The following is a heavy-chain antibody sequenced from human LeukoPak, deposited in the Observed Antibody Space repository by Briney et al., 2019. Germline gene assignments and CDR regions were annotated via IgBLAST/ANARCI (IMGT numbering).Heavy chain of an antibody. J-gene: IGHJ3*02. D-gene: IGHD3-10*01. V-gene: IGHV4-59*01. Sequence: SETLSLTCTVSGGSISSYYWSWIRQPPGKGLEWIGYIYYSGSTNYNPSLKSRVTISVDTSRNQFSLQLSSVTAADTAFYYCARDSPYYSCSWIGAFDIWGQGTMVTVSS. CDR1: GGSISSYY. CDR2: IYYSGST. CDR3: ARDSPYYSCSWIGAFDI.